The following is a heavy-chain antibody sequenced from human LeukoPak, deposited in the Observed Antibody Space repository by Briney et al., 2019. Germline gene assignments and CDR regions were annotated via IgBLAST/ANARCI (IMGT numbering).Heavy chain of an antibody. CDR3: ASQYCSGGSCYYYGTDV. V-gene: IGHV4-39*01. CDR2: IYYSGTT. D-gene: IGHD2-15*01. CDR1: GGSITSNTYY. Sequence: SETLSLTCSVSGGSITSNTYYRGWVRQPPGKGLEWIGNIYYSGTTYYNPSLKSRVTISVDTSKNQFSLQLSSVTAADTAVYYCASQYCSGGSCYYYGTDVWGQGTTVTVSS. J-gene: IGHJ6*02.